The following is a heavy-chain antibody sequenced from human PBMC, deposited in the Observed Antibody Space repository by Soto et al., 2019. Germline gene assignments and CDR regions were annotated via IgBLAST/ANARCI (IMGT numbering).Heavy chain of an antibody. CDR2: IYYSGST. V-gene: IGHV4-31*03. Sequence: SETLSLTCTVSGGSISSGGYHWSWIRQHPGKGLEWIGYIYYSGSTYYNPSLKSRVTISVDTSKNQFSLKLSSVTAADTAVYYCASGSAVTTRYYYYYMDVWGKGTTVTVSS. CDR1: GGSISSGGYH. CDR3: ASGSAVTTRYYYYYMDV. J-gene: IGHJ6*03. D-gene: IGHD4-17*01.